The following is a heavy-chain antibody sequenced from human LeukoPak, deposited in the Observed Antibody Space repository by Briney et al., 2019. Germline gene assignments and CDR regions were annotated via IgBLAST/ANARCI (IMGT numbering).Heavy chain of an antibody. D-gene: IGHD3-22*01. CDR2: ISSDGSNK. J-gene: IGHJ4*02. V-gene: IGHV3-30-3*01. CDR3: ATDTYYYDSSGYRDFDY. CDR1: GFTFSNYA. Sequence: GGSLRLSCAASGFTFSNYAMHWVRLAPGKGLEWVAVISSDGSNKYYADSVKGRFTISRDNSKNTLFLQMNSLRAEDTAVYYCATDTYYYDSSGYRDFDYWGQGTLVTVSS.